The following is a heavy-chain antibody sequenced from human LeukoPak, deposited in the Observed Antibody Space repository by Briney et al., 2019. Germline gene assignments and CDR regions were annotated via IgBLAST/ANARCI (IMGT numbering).Heavy chain of an antibody. CDR3: ARHSGSGSLSRPFDP. J-gene: IGHJ5*02. CDR2: GDYTGST. D-gene: IGHD3-10*01. Sequence: SETLSLTCSVSGASVTSGGFYWGWPRQPPGKGLEWIATGDYTGSTYYNPSLKSRVTISIDTSKNQFSLNLRSVIAADTAVYYCARHSGSGSLSRPFDPWGQGTLVTVSS. V-gene: IGHV4-39*01. CDR1: GASVTSGGFY.